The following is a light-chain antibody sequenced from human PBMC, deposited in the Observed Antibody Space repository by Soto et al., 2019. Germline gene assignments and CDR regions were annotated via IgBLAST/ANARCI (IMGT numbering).Light chain of an antibody. Sequence: DIQMTQSPFSLSASVGDRVTITCRASQSISRDLNWYQQKPGKAPKLLIYKASTLKSGVPSRFSGSGSGTEFTLTISSLQPDDFATYYCQHYNSYSEAFGQGTKVDI. V-gene: IGKV1-5*03. J-gene: IGKJ1*01. CDR1: QSISRD. CDR2: KAS. CDR3: QHYNSYSEA.